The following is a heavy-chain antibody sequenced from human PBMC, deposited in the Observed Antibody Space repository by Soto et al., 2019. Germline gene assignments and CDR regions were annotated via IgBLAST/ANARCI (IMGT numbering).Heavy chain of an antibody. Sequence: VQLVESGGGVVQPGRSLRLSCAASGFTFSSYGMHWVRQAPGKGLEWVSGISGSGGNTYYTDSVRGRFTISRDNSKNTLYLQMNSLRAEDTAVYYCAKGKDIVVVPAIDYWGQGTLVTVSS. CDR3: AKGKDIVVVPAIDY. CDR1: GFTFSSYG. V-gene: IGHV3-23*04. D-gene: IGHD2-2*01. CDR2: ISGSGGNT. J-gene: IGHJ4*02.